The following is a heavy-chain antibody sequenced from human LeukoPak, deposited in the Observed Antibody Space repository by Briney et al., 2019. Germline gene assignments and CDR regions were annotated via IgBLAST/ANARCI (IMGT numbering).Heavy chain of an antibody. J-gene: IGHJ4*02. CDR3: AITRYSGSYYGY. CDR1: GFTVSSNY. Sequence: GGSLRLSCAASGFTVSSNYMSWVRQAPGKGLEWVSVIYSGGSTYYADSVKGRFTISRDNSKNTLYLQMNSLRAEDTAVYYCAITRYSGSYYGYWGQGTLVTVSS. V-gene: IGHV3-66*01. CDR2: IYSGGST. D-gene: IGHD1-26*01.